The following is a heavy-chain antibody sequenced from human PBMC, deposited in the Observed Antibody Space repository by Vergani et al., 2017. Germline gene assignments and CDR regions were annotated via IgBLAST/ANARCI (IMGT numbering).Heavy chain of an antibody. V-gene: IGHV3-9*01. CDR1: GFTFDDYA. D-gene: IGHD5-12*01. Sequence: EVQLVESGGGLVQPGRSLRLSCAASGFTFDDYAMHWVRQAPGKGLEWVSGISWNSGSIGYADSVKGRFTISRDNAKNSLYLQMNSLRAEDTALYYCAKEPIVATTFDYWGQGTLVTVSS. J-gene: IGHJ4*02. CDR2: ISWNSGSI. CDR3: AKEPIVATTFDY.